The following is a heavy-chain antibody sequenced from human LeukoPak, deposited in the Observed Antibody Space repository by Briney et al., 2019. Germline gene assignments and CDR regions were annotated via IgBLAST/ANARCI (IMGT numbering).Heavy chain of an antibody. Sequence: ASVKVSCKASGYTFTSYDINWVRQATGQGLEWMGWMNPNSGNTGYAQKFQGRVNITRNTSISTAYMELSSLRSEDTAVYYCARGYFIERDYCSSTSCYPDYFDYWGQGTLVTVSS. CDR2: MNPNSGNT. CDR1: GYTFTSYD. J-gene: IGHJ4*02. CDR3: ARGYFIERDYCSSTSCYPDYFDY. V-gene: IGHV1-8*03. D-gene: IGHD2-2*01.